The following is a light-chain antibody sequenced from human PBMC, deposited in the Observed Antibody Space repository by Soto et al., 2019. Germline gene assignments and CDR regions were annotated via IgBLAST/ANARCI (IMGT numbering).Light chain of an antibody. V-gene: IGKV4-1*01. Sequence: DIVMTQSPDSLAVSLGERATINCKSSQSVLFRSNNKNYLAWYQQKPGQPPKLLIYWASARESGVPARFTGSGSGTDFTLTISSLQAEDVAVYYCQQYYSTPWTFGQGTKVEIK. CDR2: WAS. CDR3: QQYYSTPWT. J-gene: IGKJ1*01. CDR1: QSVLFRSNNKNY.